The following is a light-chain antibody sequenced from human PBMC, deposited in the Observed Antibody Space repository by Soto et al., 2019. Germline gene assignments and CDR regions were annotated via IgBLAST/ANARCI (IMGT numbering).Light chain of an antibody. CDR2: GAS. Sequence: EIGLTQSPGTLSLSPGERATLSCMASQTLTTRFLAWYQQKPGQAPRLLIYGASSRATGIPDRFSGSGSGTEYTLTISRLEPEDFPVYSCQQYADLPYTFGQGTTLEIK. CDR1: QTLTTRF. J-gene: IGKJ2*01. V-gene: IGKV3-20*01. CDR3: QQYADLPYT.